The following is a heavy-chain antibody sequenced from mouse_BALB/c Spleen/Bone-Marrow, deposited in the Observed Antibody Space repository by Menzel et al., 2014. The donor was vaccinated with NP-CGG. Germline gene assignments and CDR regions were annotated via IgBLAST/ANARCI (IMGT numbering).Heavy chain of an antibody. CDR3: ASQGDYSYAMDY. Sequence: QVHVKQLGAELVRPGFSVKIPCKVLGYAFSKYWMNWMKQRPGQGLEWIGQIYPGDGVPNYNGKFKGKATLTADKSSSTAYMQLSSLTSEDSAVYFCASQGDYSYAMDYWGQGTSVTVSS. D-gene: IGHD1-1*01. V-gene: IGHV1-80*01. CDR2: IYPGDGVP. J-gene: IGHJ4*01. CDR1: GYAFSKYW.